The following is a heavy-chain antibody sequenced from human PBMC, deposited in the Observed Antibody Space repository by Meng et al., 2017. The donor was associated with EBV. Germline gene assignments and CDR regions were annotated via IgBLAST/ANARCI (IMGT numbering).Heavy chain of an antibody. D-gene: IGHD6-13*01. CDR2: IIPIFGTA. Sequence: GERVQSGAEVKKPGSSVKCSCKAAGGTFSSYAISWVRQAPGQGLEWMGGIIPIFGTANYAQKFQGRVTITADESTSTAYMELSSLRSEDTAVYYCARGYRGSSWYLGYWGQGTLVTVSS. CDR3: ARGYRGSSWYLGY. V-gene: IGHV1-69*01. CDR1: GGTFSSYA. J-gene: IGHJ4*02.